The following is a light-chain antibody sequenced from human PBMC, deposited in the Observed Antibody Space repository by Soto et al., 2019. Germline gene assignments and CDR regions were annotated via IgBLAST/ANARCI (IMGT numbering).Light chain of an antibody. Sequence: EIAWTQSPGTLSLSPRERATLYCRASQSVSNNFLAWYQQQPGQAPRLLIYGASNRATGVPDRFSGDGSGTDFTLTISRLEPEDFAVYYCQQYGRAPRPVGQGTKVDI. CDR3: QQYGRAPRP. CDR2: GAS. CDR1: QSVSNNF. V-gene: IGKV3-20*01. J-gene: IGKJ1*01.